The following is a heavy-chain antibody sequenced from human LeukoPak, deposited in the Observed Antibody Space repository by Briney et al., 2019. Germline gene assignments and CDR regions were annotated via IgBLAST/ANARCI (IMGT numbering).Heavy chain of an antibody. J-gene: IGHJ4*02. Sequence: GGSLRLSCAASGFTFSNAWMSWDRQAPGKGLEWVGRIKSKTDGGTTDYAAPVKGRFTISRDDSKNTLYLQMNSLKTEDTAVYYCTIRYCSGGSCYADPYFDYWGQGTLVTVSS. CDR3: TIRYCSGGSCYADPYFDY. CDR2: IKSKTDGGTT. V-gene: IGHV3-15*01. D-gene: IGHD2-15*01. CDR1: GFTFSNAW.